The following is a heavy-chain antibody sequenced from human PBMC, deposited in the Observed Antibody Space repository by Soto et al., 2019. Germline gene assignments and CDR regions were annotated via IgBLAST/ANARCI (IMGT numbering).Heavy chain of an antibody. CDR2: ISAYNGNT. V-gene: IGHV1-18*01. J-gene: IGHJ5*02. CDR1: GYTFTSYG. D-gene: IGHD3-3*01. Sequence: ASVKVSCKASGYTFTSYGISWVRQAPGQGLEWMGWISAYNGNTNYAQKLQGRVTMTTDTSTSTAYMELRSLRSDDTAVYYCAREYYDFWSGYSQTNWFDPWGQGTLVTVSS. CDR3: AREYYDFWSGYSQTNWFDP.